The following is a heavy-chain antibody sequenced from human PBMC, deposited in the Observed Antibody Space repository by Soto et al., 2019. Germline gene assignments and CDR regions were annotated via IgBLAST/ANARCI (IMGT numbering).Heavy chain of an antibody. CDR1: GFTFSSYA. D-gene: IGHD3-22*01. V-gene: IGHV3-30-3*01. J-gene: IGHJ4*02. Sequence: GGSLRLSCAASGFTFSSYAMHWVRQAPGKGLEWVAVISYDGSNKYYADSVKGRFTISRDNSKNTLYLQMNSLRAEGTAVYYCARDYYDSSGYYGPDYWGQGTLVTVSS. CDR3: ARDYYDSSGYYGPDY. CDR2: ISYDGSNK.